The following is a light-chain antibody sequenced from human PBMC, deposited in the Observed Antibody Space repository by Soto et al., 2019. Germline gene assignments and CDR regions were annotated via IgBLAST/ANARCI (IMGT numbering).Light chain of an antibody. CDR3: QQRSTL. CDR2: DAS. V-gene: IGKV3-11*01. CDR1: QSVSSY. J-gene: IGKJ5*01. Sequence: EIVLTQSPATLSLSPGERATLSCRASQSVSSYLAWYQQKPGQAPRLLIYDASNRATGIPARFSGSGSGTDFTLTISSLEAEDFAVYYCQQRSTLFGQGTRLEIK.